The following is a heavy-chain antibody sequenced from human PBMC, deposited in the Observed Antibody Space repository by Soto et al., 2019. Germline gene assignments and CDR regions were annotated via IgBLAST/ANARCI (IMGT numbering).Heavy chain of an antibody. CDR1: GGSFGGYY. J-gene: IGHJ4*02. D-gene: IGHD3-10*01. CDR2: INHSGST. CDR3: ARAMLWFGELSFFDY. V-gene: IGHV4-34*01. Sequence: SETLSLTCAVYGGSFGGYYGSWIRQSPGKGLEWIGEINHSGSTNYNPSLKSRVTISVDTSKNQFSLKLSSVTAADTAVYYCARAMLWFGELSFFDYWGQGTLVTVSS.